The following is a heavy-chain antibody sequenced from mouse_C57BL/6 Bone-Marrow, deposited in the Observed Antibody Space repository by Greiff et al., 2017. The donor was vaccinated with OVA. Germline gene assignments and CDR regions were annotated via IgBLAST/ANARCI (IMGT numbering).Heavy chain of an antibody. Sequence: VQLQQSGTVLARPGASVKMSCKTSGYTFTSYWMHWVKQRPGQGLEWIGAIYPGNSDTSYNQKFKGKAKLTAVTSASTAYMELSSLTNEDSAVYYCTTGPYYYGSSYDYWGQGTTLTVSS. CDR3: TTGPYYYGSSYDY. CDR1: GYTFTSYW. V-gene: IGHV1-5*01. CDR2: IYPGNSDT. D-gene: IGHD1-1*01. J-gene: IGHJ2*01.